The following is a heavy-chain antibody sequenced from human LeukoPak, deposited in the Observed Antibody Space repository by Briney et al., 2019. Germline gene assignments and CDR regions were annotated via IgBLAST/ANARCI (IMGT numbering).Heavy chain of an antibody. Sequence: SETLSLTCTVSGGSISSGDYYWSWIRQPPGKGLEWIGYIYYSGTAYYNPSLRSRVTISVDTSKNQFYLKLTSVTAADTAVYYCARDWTAGATRGDFWGQGTLVIVSS. CDR2: IYYSGTA. V-gene: IGHV4-30-4*08. J-gene: IGHJ4*02. CDR3: ARDWTAGATRGDF. D-gene: IGHD6-13*01. CDR1: GGSISSGDYY.